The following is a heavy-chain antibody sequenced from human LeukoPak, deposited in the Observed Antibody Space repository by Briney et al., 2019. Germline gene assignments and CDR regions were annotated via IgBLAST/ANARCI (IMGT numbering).Heavy chain of an antibody. J-gene: IGHJ4*02. CDR1: GYTFTNYG. CDR3: ARDIAVTNFDY. D-gene: IGHD4-17*01. V-gene: IGHV1-18*01. CDR2: ISAKNGDT. Sequence: ASVKVSCKASGYTFTNYGFSWVRQAPGQGLEWMGWISAKNGDTDHAQKFQGRVTLTTDTATNTAYMELRSLRSDDTAVYYCARDIAVTNFDYWGQGTLLTVSS.